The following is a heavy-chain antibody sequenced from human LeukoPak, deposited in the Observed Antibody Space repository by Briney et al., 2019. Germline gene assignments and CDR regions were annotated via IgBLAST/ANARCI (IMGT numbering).Heavy chain of an antibody. CDR3: AKDILAKNPSGSYSDAFDI. Sequence: PGGSLRLSCAASGFTFSSYAMHWVRQAPGKGLEWVAVISYDGSNKYYADSVKGRFTISRDNAKNSLYLQMNSLRAEDTALYYCAKDILAKNPSGSYSDAFDIWGQGTMVTVSS. V-gene: IGHV3-30-3*01. CDR2: ISYDGSNK. D-gene: IGHD1-26*01. CDR1: GFTFSSYA. J-gene: IGHJ3*02.